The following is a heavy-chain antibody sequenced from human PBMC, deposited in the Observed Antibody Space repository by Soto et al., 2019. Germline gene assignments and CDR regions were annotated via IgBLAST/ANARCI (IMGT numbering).Heavy chain of an antibody. CDR2: TYHGGAT. Sequence: QVRLQESGPGLVKPSGTLSLTCAVSGGSIRGHYWWSWVRQTPGKGLEWIGETYHGGATYYNPSLKSRVTISTDESKNQLSLKLNFVTAADTAVYYCAHQTISYTLDVWGQGTTVTVSS. CDR1: GGSIRGHYW. J-gene: IGHJ6*02. D-gene: IGHD1-1*01. V-gene: IGHV4-4*02. CDR3: AHQTISYTLDV.